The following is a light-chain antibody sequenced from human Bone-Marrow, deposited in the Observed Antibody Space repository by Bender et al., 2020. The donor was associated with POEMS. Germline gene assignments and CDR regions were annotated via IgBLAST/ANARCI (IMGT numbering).Light chain of an antibody. CDR1: SNDIGAYDF. CDR2: DVS. Sequence: QSALTQPASVYGSPGQSITLSCTGTSNDIGAYDFVSWYQQHPGKAPKLMIYDVSTRPSGVSNRFSGSKSVNTASLTISGLQAEDEADYYCSSYTSSGTLVVFGGGTRLTVL. CDR3: SSYTSSGTLVV. V-gene: IGLV2-14*03. J-gene: IGLJ2*01.